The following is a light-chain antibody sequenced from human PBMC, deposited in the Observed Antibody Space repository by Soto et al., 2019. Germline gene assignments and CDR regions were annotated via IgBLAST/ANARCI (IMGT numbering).Light chain of an antibody. Sequence: GDRVTITCRASQTIKNYLNWYRQRPGKAPEFLIYAASSLQSGVPSRFSGSGSGTDFTLTISSLQPEDFAAYYCQQNFNTPWTFGQGTKVDIK. V-gene: IGKV1-39*01. CDR1: QTIKNY. CDR2: AAS. CDR3: QQNFNTPWT. J-gene: IGKJ1*01.